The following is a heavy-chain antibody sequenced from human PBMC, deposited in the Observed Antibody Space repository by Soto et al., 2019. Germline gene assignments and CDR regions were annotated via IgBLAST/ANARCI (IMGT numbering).Heavy chain of an antibody. J-gene: IGHJ5*02. CDR1: GYTFISYD. D-gene: IGHD3-10*01. V-gene: IGHV1-8*01. CDR2: MNPNSGNT. Sequence: ASVKVSCKASGYTFISYDINWVRQATGQGLEWMGWMNPNSGNTGYAQKFQGGVTMTRNTSISTAYMELSSLRSEDTAVYYCARGLRVSGLRHNCFDPWGQGTLVTVAS. CDR3: ARGLRVSGLRHNCFDP.